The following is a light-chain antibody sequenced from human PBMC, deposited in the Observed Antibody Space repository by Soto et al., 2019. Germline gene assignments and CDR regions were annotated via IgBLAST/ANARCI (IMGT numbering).Light chain of an antibody. V-gene: IGKV3-15*01. CDR1: QSVTSN. J-gene: IGKJ1*01. CDR3: QQYTNSPQT. Sequence: EIVMTQSPSTLSVSPGDRATLSCRASQSVTSNIALYQQKPGQAPRLLIYFASTRATGIPARFSGSGSGTQFTLPIISLQSEDVAVYFCQQYTNSPQTVGQGTKVEIK. CDR2: FAS.